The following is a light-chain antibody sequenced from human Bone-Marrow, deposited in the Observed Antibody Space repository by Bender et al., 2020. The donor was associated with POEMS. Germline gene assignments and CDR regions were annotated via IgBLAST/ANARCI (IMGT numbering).Light chain of an antibody. Sequence: QSALTQPRSVSGSPGQSVTISCTTTSSDVDSYNYVSWYQQFPGKAPKLIIFYVAKRPSGVPDRFSGSRSGSTASLTISGLQPADEADYYCCSYAGGFVFGGGTKLTVL. CDR3: CSYAGGFV. J-gene: IGLJ2*01. CDR1: SSDVDSYNY. CDR2: YVA. V-gene: IGLV2-11*01.